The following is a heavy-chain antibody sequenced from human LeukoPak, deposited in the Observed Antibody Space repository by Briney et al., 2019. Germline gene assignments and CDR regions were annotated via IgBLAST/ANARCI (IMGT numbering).Heavy chain of an antibody. J-gene: IGHJ5*02. D-gene: IGHD2-2*01. CDR1: GGSFSGYY. CDR3: ARHRGLGYCSSTSCPQYNWFDP. V-gene: IGHV4-34*01. Sequence: PSETLSLTCAVYGGSFSGYYWSWIRQPPGKGLEWIGEINHSGSTNYNPSLKSRVTISVDTSKNQFSLKLSSVTAADTAVYYCARHRGLGYCSSTSCPQYNWFDPWDQGTLVTVSS. CDR2: INHSGST.